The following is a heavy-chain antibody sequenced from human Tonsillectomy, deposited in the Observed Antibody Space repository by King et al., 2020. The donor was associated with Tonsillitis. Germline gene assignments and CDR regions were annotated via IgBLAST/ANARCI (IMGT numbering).Heavy chain of an antibody. V-gene: IGHV4-61*02. Sequence: VQLQESGPGLVKPSQTLSLTCTVSGGSISSGRYNGSWIRQPAGKGLGLIGRIYTSGSTNYNASLKSRVTMSVETSKTQFSLKLSSVTAADTAVYYCARSLVPAANYYYYYMDVWGKGTTVTVSS. D-gene: IGHD2-2*01. J-gene: IGHJ6*03. CDR3: ARSLVPAANYYYYYMDV. CDR1: GGSISSGRYN. CDR2: IYTSGST.